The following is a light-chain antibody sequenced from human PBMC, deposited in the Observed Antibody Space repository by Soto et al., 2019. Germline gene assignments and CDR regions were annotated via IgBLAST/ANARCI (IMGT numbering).Light chain of an antibody. Sequence: QSVLTQPPSLSGAPGQRVTISCTGSSSNIGAGYDVHWYQHLPGTAPKLLIYDNNDRPSGVPDRFSGSKSGTSASLAISGLQAEDEADYHCQSYDTSLSGYVFGAGTKVTVL. CDR3: QSYDTSLSGYV. V-gene: IGLV1-40*01. J-gene: IGLJ1*01. CDR1: SSNIGAGYD. CDR2: DNN.